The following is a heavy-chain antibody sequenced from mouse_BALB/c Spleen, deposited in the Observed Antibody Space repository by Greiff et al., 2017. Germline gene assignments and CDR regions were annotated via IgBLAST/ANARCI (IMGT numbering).Heavy chain of an antibody. D-gene: IGHD1-1*01. CDR3: ERLYYYGRGYYFDY. Sequence: EVQVVESGGGLVQPGGSLKLSCAASGFTFSSYTMSWVRQTPEKRLEWVAYISNGGGSTYYPDTVKGRFTISRDNAKNTLYLQMSSLKSEDTAMYYCERLYYYGRGYYFDYWGQGTTLTVSS. J-gene: IGHJ2*01. V-gene: IGHV5-12-2*01. CDR2: ISNGGGST. CDR1: GFTFSSYT.